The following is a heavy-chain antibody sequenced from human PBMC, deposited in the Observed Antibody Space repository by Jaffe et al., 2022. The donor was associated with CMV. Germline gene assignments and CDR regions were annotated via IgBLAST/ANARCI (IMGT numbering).Heavy chain of an antibody. CDR1: GGSISSGSYY. CDR3: ARRGEVTTWNY. D-gene: IGHD3-16*01. Sequence: QLQLQESGPGLVKPSETLSLTCTVSGGSISSGSYYWGWIRQSPGKGLEWIGTVYYNGNSYYSPSLKSRATISVDTSKRRFSLKLTSVTAADTALYYCARRGEVTTWNYWGQGTLVTVSS. J-gene: IGHJ4*02. CDR2: VYYNGNS. V-gene: IGHV4-39*02.